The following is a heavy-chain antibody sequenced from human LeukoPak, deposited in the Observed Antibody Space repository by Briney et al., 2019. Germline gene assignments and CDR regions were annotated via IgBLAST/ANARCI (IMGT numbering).Heavy chain of an antibody. D-gene: IGHD3-10*01. CDR1: GGSISSYY. J-gene: IGHJ5*02. Sequence: SETLSLTCTVSGGSISSYYWSWIRQPPGKGLEWIGYIYYSGSTNYNPSLKSRVTISVDTSKNQFSLKLSSVTAADTAVYYCAAYGSGSYYWWFDPWGPGTLVTVSS. V-gene: IGHV4-59*08. CDR2: IYYSGST. CDR3: AAYGSGSYYWWFDP.